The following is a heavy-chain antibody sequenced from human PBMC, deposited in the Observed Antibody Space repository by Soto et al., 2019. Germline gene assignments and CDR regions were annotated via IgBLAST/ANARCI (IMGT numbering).Heavy chain of an antibody. V-gene: IGHV1-69*09. D-gene: IGHD2-15*01. CDR1: GVSFNSYG. CDR2: ITPALHLT. CDR3: GWRKMARRDH. Sequence: QVQLQQSGAEVKRPGSSVKVSCKASGVSFNSYGFAWVRQAPGQGLEWLGKITPALHLTNYAQSLQGRVTITAETSQSTLYLELTSLTSKDTAFYYCGWRKMARRDHWGEGTLVTVSS. J-gene: IGHJ4*02.